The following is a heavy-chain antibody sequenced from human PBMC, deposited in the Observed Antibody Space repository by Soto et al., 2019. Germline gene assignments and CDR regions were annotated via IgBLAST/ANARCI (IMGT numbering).Heavy chain of an antibody. D-gene: IGHD3-22*01. V-gene: IGHV3-49*04. CDR1: GLTFGDFG. J-gene: IGHJ4*02. CDR3: IAYYYDSSGYYLF. CDR2: IRSKAYGGTT. Sequence: LRLSCIASGLTFGDFGMSWVRQAPGKGLEWVGFIRSKAYGGTTEYAASVRGRFTISREDSKSIAYLQMNSLKTEDTAVYYCIAYYYDSSGYYLFWGQGTLVTVSS.